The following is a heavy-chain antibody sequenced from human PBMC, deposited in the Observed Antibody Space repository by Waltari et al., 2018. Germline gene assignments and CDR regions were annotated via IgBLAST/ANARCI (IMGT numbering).Heavy chain of an antibody. CDR2: IRWNSAAI. CDR3: AKEGAQWLGALDH. J-gene: IGHJ4*02. D-gene: IGHD6-19*01. Sequence: EVQLVESGGDLVKSGRSIRLSCAASGFNFGDYALHWVRKAPGKGLEWVSGIRWNSAAIDYADSVKGRFTISRDNDKNSLYLQMNSLRPDDTAVYYCAKEGAQWLGALDHWGQGILVTVSS. CDR1: GFNFGDYA. V-gene: IGHV3-9*01.